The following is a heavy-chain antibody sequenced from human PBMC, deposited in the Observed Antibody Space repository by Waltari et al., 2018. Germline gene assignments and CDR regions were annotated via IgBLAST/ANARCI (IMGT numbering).Heavy chain of an antibody. J-gene: IGHJ4*02. CDR3: ARPDIVVVVAATSFGY. CDR1: GFTFSSYG. CDR2: IRYDGSNK. D-gene: IGHD2-15*01. V-gene: IGHV3-30*02. Sequence: QVQLVESGGGVVQPGGSLRLSCAASGFTFSSYGMHWVRQAPGKGLEWVAFIRYDGSNKYYADSVKGRFTISRDNSKNTLYLQMNSLRAEDTAVYYCARPDIVVVVAATSFGYWGQGTLVTVSS.